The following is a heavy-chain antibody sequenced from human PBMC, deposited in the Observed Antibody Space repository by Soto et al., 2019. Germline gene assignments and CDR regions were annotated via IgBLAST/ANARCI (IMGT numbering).Heavy chain of an antibody. J-gene: IGHJ6*02. V-gene: IGHV3-7*03. CDR1: GFTFSSYW. Sequence: GSLRLSCAASGFTFSSYWMSWVRQAPGKGLEWVANIKQDGSEKYYVDSVKGRFTISRDNAKNSLYLQMNSLRAEDTAVYYCARDDSADSSSWYRYYYYGMDVWGQGXTVTVYS. D-gene: IGHD6-13*01. CDR3: ARDDSADSSSWYRYYYYGMDV. CDR2: IKQDGSEK.